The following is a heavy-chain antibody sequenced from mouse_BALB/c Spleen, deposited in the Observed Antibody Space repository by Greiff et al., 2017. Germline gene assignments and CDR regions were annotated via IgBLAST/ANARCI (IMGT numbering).Heavy chain of an antibody. V-gene: IGHV2-9*02. CDR2: IWAGGST. CDR3: ARGELAWFAY. D-gene: IGHD1-3*01. J-gene: IGHJ3*01. Sequence: VNVVESGPGLVAPSQSLSITCTVSGFSLTSYGVHWVRQPPGKGLEWLGVIWAGGSTNYNSALMSRLSISKDNSKSQVFLKMNSLQTDDTAMYYCARGELAWFAYWGQGTLVTVSA. CDR1: GFSLTSYG.